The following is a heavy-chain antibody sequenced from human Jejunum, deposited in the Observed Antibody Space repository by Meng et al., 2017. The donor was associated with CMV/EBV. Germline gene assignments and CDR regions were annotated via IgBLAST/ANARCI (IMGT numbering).Heavy chain of an antibody. CDR3: ARRYDFWSGNPEGSWFDP. J-gene: IGHJ5*02. V-gene: IGHV4-34*01. Sequence: ASFRRYSWRWVRQPTGKGREWIGEINQSGSTNDNPSLKSRVTISVDTSKNQFFLKMTSVIAADTAVYYCARRYDFWSGNPEGSWFDPWGQGTLVTVSS. D-gene: IGHD3-3*01. CDR2: INQSGST. CDR1: ASFRRYS.